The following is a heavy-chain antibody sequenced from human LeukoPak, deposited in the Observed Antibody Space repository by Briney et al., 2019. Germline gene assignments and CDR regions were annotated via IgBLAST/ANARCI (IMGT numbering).Heavy chain of an antibody. CDR3: ARVELGVSVDY. D-gene: IGHD7-27*01. CDR2: INGDGSST. Sequence: GGSLRLSCAGSGFTFSSYWMHWVRQAPGKGLVWVSRINGDGSSTGYADSVKGRFTIFRDNAKNSLYLQMNSLRADDTAVYYCARVELGVSVDYWGQGTLVTVSS. J-gene: IGHJ4*02. V-gene: IGHV3-74*01. CDR1: GFTFSSYW.